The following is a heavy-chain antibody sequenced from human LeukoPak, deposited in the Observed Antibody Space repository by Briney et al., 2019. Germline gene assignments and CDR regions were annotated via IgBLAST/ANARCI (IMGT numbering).Heavy chain of an antibody. J-gene: IGHJ4*02. CDR3: ARDKPRGSYYGSIFDS. CDR1: GFTFSSYW. CDR2: IRDDGGEI. Sequence: GGSLRLSCAASGFTFSSYWMSWVRQAPGKGLEWVANIRDDGGEIYYVDSVKGRFTISRDNAKSSLFLQMNSLRAEDAAVYYCARDKPRGSYYGSIFDSWGQGTLVTVSS. D-gene: IGHD1-26*01. V-gene: IGHV3-7*01.